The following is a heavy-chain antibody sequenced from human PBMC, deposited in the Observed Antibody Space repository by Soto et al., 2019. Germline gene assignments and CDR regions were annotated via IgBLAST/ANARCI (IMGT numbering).Heavy chain of an antibody. CDR2: IYYSGST. D-gene: IGHD6-19*01. V-gene: IGHV4-59*08. J-gene: IGHJ5*02. Sequence: SETLSLTCTVSGGSISSYYWSWIRQPPGKGLEWIGYIYYSGSTNYNPSLKSRVTISVDTSKNQFSLKLSSVTAADTAVFYCARHYSSGSRNWFDPWGQGTLVTVSS. CDR1: GGSISSYY. CDR3: ARHYSSGSRNWFDP.